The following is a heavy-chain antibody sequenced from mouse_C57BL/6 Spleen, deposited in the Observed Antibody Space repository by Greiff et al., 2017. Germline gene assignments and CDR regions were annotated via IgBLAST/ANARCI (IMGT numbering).Heavy chain of an antibody. CDR1: GYTFTNYW. CDR3: ARKDDYDGDYWYFDV. D-gene: IGHD2-4*01. J-gene: IGHJ1*03. V-gene: IGHV1-63*01. CDR2: IYPGGGYT. Sequence: QVQLQQSGAELVRPGTSVKMSCKASGYTFTNYWIGWAKQRPGHGLEWIGDIYPGGGYTNYNEKFKGKATLTADKSSSTAYMQFSSLTSEDSAIYYCARKDDYDGDYWYFDVWGTGTTVTVSS.